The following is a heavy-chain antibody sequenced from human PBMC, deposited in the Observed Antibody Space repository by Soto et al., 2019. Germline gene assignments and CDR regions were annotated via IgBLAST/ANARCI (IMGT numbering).Heavy chain of an antibody. V-gene: IGHV4-34*01. D-gene: IGHD2-2*02. Sequence: SETLSLTCAVYGGSFSGYYWSWIRQPPGKGLKWIGEINHSGSTNYNPSLKSRVTISVDTSKNQFSLKLSSVTAADTAVYYCARVLLGYCSSTSCYTLDYWGQGTLVTVSS. J-gene: IGHJ4*02. CDR2: INHSGST. CDR1: GGSFSGYY. CDR3: ARVLLGYCSSTSCYTLDY.